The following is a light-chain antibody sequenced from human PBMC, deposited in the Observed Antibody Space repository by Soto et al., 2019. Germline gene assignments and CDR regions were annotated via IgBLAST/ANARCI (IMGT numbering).Light chain of an antibody. CDR1: QSVSVN. CDR3: QQHNDWPFT. CDR2: GVS. J-gene: IGKJ3*01. V-gene: IGKV3-15*01. Sequence: IVMTQSPGTGSVSPWELGTLSFMASQSVSVNLAWYQQKPGQAPRLLIYGVSTRATGIPARFSGSESGTEFTLTISSLQSEDFAVYYCQQHNDWPFTFGPGTKVDIK.